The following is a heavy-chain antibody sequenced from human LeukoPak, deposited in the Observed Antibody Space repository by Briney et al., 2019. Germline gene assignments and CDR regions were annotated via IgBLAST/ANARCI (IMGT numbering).Heavy chain of an antibody. J-gene: IGHJ5*02. CDR3: ARRTVTRGRGNWFDP. CDR1: GGSISSSNW. Sequence: SETLSLTCAVSGGSISSSNWWSWVRPPPGKGLEWIGEIYHSGSTNYNPSLKSRVTISVDKSKNQFSLKLSSVTAADTAVYYCARRTVTRGRGNWFDPWGQGTLVTVSS. CDR2: IYHSGST. V-gene: IGHV4-4*02. D-gene: IGHD4-17*01.